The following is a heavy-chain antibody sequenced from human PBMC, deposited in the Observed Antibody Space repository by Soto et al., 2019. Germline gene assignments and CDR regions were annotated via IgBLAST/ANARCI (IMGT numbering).Heavy chain of an antibody. CDR1: GYTFTSYG. CDR3: ARDSPSGSYYTPLDY. V-gene: IGHV1-18*01. D-gene: IGHD3-10*01. CDR2: ISAYNGNT. J-gene: IGHJ4*02. Sequence: ASVKVSCKASGYTFTSYGISWVRQAPGQGLEWMGWISAYNGNTNYAQKLQGRVTMTTDTSTSTAYMELRSLRSDDTAVYYCARDSPSGSYYTPLDYWGQGTLVTVSS.